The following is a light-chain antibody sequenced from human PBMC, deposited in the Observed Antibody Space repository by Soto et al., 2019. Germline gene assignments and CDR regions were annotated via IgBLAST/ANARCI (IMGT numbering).Light chain of an antibody. CDR2: DND. V-gene: IGLV1-51*01. Sequence: QSALTQPASVSGSPGQSITISCTGTSSDVGGYNYVSWYQQLPGTAPKLLIYDNDKRPSGIPDRFSGSKSGTSATLGITGLQTGDEADYYCGTWDNSLGDGHVVFGGGTKLTVL. CDR3: GTWDNSLGDGHVV. J-gene: IGLJ2*01. CDR1: SSDVGGYNY.